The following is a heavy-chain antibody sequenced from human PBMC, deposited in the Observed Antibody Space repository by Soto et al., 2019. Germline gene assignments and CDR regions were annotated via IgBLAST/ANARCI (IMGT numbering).Heavy chain of an antibody. CDR1: GGTFSSDA. V-gene: IGHV1-69*13. Sequence: ASVKVSCKASGGTFSSDAISGVRQAPGQGLEWMGGIIPIFGTANYAQKFQGRVTITADESTSTAYMELSSLRSEDTAVYYCADFSPPDFDYWGQGTLVTVSS. CDR3: ADFSPPDFDY. J-gene: IGHJ4*02. CDR2: IIPIFGTA.